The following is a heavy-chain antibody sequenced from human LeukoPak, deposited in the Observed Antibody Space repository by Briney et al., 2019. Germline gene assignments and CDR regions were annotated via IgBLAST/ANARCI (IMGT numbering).Heavy chain of an antibody. V-gene: IGHV3-30-3*01. CDR3: ATESGIGDPAAAIHNWFDP. Sequence: WRSLRLSCAASGFTFSSYAMHWVRQAPGKGLEWVAVISYDGSNKYYADSMKRTFTLSRDNSKNTLYLQMNSMRAEDTAVYYPATESGIGDPAAAIHNWFDPWGQGTLVTVSS. CDR2: ISYDGSNK. D-gene: IGHD2-2*01. J-gene: IGHJ5*02. CDR1: GFTFSSYA.